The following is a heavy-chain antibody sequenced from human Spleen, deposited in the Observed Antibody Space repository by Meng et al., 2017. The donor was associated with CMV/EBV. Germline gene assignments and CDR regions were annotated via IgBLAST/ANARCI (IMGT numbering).Heavy chain of an antibody. CDR2: IKQDENER. V-gene: IGHV3-7*01. CDR1: GFPLRRDW. D-gene: IGHD3/OR15-3a*01. Sequence: GESLKISCAASGFPLRRDWMSWVRQAPGKGLEWVANIKQDENERYYVDSVKGRFTISRDNAKNSLYLQMNSLRVEDTAVYYCARGDGILIFDMVYPYYFDYWGQGVLVTVSS. J-gene: IGHJ4*02. CDR3: ARGDGILIFDMVYPYYFDY.